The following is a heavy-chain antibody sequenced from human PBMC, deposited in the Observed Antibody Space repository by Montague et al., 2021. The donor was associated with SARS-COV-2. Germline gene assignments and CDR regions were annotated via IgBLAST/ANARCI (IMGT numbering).Heavy chain of an antibody. CDR2: ISSSSSYI. Sequence: SLRLSCAASGFTFSSYSMNWVRQAPGKGLKWVSSISSSSSYIYYADSVKGRFTISRDNAKNSLYLQINSLRAEDTAVYYCARDPLDYGLWSSGSYYNAYYYYYGMDVWGQGTTVTVSS. V-gene: IGHV3-21*01. J-gene: IGHJ6*02. D-gene: IGHD3-10*01. CDR1: GFTFSSYS. CDR3: ARDPLDYGLWSSGSYYNAYYYYYGMDV.